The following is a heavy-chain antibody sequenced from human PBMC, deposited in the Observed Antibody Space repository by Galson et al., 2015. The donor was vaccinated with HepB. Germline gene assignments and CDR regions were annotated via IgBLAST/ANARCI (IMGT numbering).Heavy chain of an antibody. CDR1: GGSISSYY. J-gene: IGHJ2*01. V-gene: IGHV4-34*01. CDR3: ASRLDNWYFDL. D-gene: IGHD5-12*01. CDR2: INHSGST. Sequence: ETLSLTCTVSGGSISSYYWSWIRQPPGKGLEWIGEINHSGSTNYNPSLKSRVTISVDTSKNQFSLKLSSVTAADTAVYYCASRLDNWYFDLWGRGTLVTVSS.